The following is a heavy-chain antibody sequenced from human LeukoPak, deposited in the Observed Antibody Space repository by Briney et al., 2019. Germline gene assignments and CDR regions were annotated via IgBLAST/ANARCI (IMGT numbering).Heavy chain of an antibody. CDR3: AREDPQTTVPEGLDV. CDR2: IYFSGTT. V-gene: IGHV4-59*01. Sequence: SETLSLTCTVSGGSISNYYWSWLRQPPGKGLEWIGYIYFSGTTNINPSLKSRVTISVDMSKNQFSLKLSSVTAADTAVYYCAREDPQTTVPEGLDVWGQGTTVAVSS. J-gene: IGHJ6*02. CDR1: GGSISNYY. D-gene: IGHD4-17*01.